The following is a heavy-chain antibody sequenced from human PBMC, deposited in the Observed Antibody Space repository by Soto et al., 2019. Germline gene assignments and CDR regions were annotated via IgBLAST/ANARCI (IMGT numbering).Heavy chain of an antibody. CDR3: AREKQQLDPYFDH. CDR1: GGSFSGYY. J-gene: IGHJ4*02. Sequence: PSETLSLTCAVYGGSFSGYYWSWIRQPPGKGLEWIGEINHSGSTNYNPSLKSRVTISVDTSKNQFSLKLSSVTAADTAVYYCAREKQQLDPYFDHWGQGTLVTVSS. CDR2: INHSGST. V-gene: IGHV4-34*01. D-gene: IGHD6-13*01.